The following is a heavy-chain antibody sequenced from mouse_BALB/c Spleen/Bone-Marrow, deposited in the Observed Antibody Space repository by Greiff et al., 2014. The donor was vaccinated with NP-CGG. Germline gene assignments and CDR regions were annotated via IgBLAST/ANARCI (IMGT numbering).Heavy chain of an antibody. CDR3: TRHGGYYPYYYAMDY. J-gene: IGHJ4*01. V-gene: IGHV5-12-1*01. CDR2: ISHGGGTT. D-gene: IGHD2-3*01. Sequence: EVKLMESGGGIVKPGGSLKLSCAASGFAFSSYDMSWVRQTPEKRLEWVAYISHGGGTTYYSDTVKGRFTISRDNAKNTLYLQMSSLKSEDTAIYYCTRHGGYYPYYYAMDYWGQGTSVTVSS. CDR1: GFAFSSYD.